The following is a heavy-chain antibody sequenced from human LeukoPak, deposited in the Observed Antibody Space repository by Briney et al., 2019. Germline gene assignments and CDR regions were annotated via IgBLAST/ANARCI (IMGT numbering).Heavy chain of an antibody. CDR1: GLAFSAYK. J-gene: IGHJ4*02. D-gene: IGHD6-19*01. Sequence: PGGSLRLSCAASGLAFSAYKMHWVRQAPRKGLVWVSRISTDGYTTDYADFVQGRFTASRDNTKNTLYLQMNSLRAEDTAVYYCAGGPREWLVLDYWGQGTLVTVSS. V-gene: IGHV3-74*01. CDR2: ISTDGYTT. CDR3: AGGPREWLVLDY.